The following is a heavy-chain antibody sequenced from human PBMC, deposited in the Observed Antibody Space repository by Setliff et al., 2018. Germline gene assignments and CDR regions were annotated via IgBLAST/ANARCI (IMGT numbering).Heavy chain of an antibody. V-gene: IGHV3-30*02. D-gene: IGHD2-8*01. CDR1: GFVFGTYG. CDR3: AKVKKPLIRGSGFDY. Sequence: PVGSLRLSCAASGFVFGTYGMHWVRQAPGKGLDWVASVRFDGSYKVYADSVKGRFTISRDNSENTLFLQMTSLRPEDTGIYYCAKVKKPLIRGSGFDYWGRGTLVTVSS. J-gene: IGHJ4*02. CDR2: VRFDGSYK.